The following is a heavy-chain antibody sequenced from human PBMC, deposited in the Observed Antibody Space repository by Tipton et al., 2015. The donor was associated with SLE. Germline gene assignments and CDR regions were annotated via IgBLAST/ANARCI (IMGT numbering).Heavy chain of an antibody. CDR3: ARGDYGSGSYYNARRREPFDY. V-gene: IGHV4-39*07. J-gene: IGHJ4*02. CDR2: IYYSVGT. Sequence: TLSLTCTVSGGSISSSSYYWGWIRQPPGKGLEWFGSIYYSVGTYYNPSLKSRVTISVDTSKNQFSLKLSSVTAADTAVYYCARGDYGSGSYYNARRREPFDYCGQGTLVTVSS. D-gene: IGHD3-10*01. CDR1: GGSISSSSYY.